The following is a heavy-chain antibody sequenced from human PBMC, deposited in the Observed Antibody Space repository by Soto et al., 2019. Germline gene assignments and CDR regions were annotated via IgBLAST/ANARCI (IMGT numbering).Heavy chain of an antibody. CDR1: GYTFTSYG. V-gene: IGHV1-18*01. CDR3: ARAGGSYYDSSGYYWGFDP. J-gene: IGHJ5*02. D-gene: IGHD3-22*01. CDR2: ISAYNGNT. Sequence: GASVKVSCKASGYTFTSYGISWVRQAPGQGLEWMGWISAYNGNTNYAQKLQGRVTMTTDTSTSTAYMELRSLRSDDTAVYYCARAGGSYYDSSGYYWGFDPWGQGTLVTAPQ.